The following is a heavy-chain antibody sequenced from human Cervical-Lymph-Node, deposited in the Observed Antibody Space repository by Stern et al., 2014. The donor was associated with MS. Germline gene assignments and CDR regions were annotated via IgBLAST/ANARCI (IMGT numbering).Heavy chain of an antibody. CDR3: AKDPRTGYYGDYGIDY. Sequence: QLVQSGGGVVQPGRSLRLSCAASGFTFSSYGMHWVRQAPGKGLEWVAVISYDGSNKYYADSVKGRFTISRDNSKNTLYLQMNSLRAEDTAVYYCAKDPRTGYYGDYGIDYWGQGTLVTVSS. V-gene: IGHV3-30*18. J-gene: IGHJ4*02. D-gene: IGHD4-17*01. CDR2: ISYDGSNK. CDR1: GFTFSSYG.